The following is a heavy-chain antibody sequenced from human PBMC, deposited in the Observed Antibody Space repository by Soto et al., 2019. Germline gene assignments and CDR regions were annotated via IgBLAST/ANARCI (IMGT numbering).Heavy chain of an antibody. CDR1: GGVFSNYA. CDR3: ASASHYLSPGYYFDN. CDR2: IVPVFGTP. D-gene: IGHD2-2*03. Sequence: GASVKVSCKASGGVFSNYALTWVRQAPGQGLEWVGGIVPVFGTPNYAPKFQGRVTVTADESTRTGYMELSSLTSEDTAIYYCASASHYLSPGYYFDNWGQGTLVTVSS. V-gene: IGHV1-69*13. J-gene: IGHJ4*02.